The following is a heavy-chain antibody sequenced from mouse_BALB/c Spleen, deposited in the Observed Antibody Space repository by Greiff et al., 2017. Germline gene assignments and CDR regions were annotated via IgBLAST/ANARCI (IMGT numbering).Heavy chain of an antibody. CDR2: IDPYYGGT. CDR1: GYSFTGYN. V-gene: IGHV1-39*01. Sequence: EVQLVESGPELEKPGASVKISCKASGYSFTGYNMNWVKQSNGKSLEWIGNIDPYYGGTSYNQKFKGKATLTVDKSSSTAYMQLKSLTSEDSAVYYCARSGRLLQGVKDYAMDYWGQGTSVTVSS. D-gene: IGHD2-3*01. CDR3: ARSGRLLQGVKDYAMDY. J-gene: IGHJ4*01.